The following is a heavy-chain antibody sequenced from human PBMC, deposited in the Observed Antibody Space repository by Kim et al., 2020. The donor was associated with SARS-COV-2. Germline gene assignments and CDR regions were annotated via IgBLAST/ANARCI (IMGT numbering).Heavy chain of an antibody. CDR1: GYTFTNYA. Sequence: ASVKVSCKASGYTFTNYAINWVRQAPGQGLEWMGWINTNTGNPTYAQGFTGRFVFSLDTSVSTAYLQISSLKAEDTAVYYCARDNCRSGVNCYSDWFDPWGQGTLVTVSS. CDR3: ARDNCRSGVNCYSDWFDP. J-gene: IGHJ5*02. D-gene: IGHD2-15*01. CDR2: INTNTGNP. V-gene: IGHV7-4-1*02.